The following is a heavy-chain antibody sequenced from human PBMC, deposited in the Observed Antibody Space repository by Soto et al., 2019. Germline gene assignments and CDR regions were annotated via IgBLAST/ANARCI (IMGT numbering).Heavy chain of an antibody. CDR3: ARPREGDRSVWSF. D-gene: IGHD6-19*01. Sequence: PGESLKISCKGSGYSFTNYWIGWVRQMPGKGLEWMGIIYPGDSDTRYSPSFQGQVTISADKSISTAYLQWSSLKASDTAMYYCARPREGDRSVWSFWGQGSLVTVSS. CDR2: IYPGDSDT. V-gene: IGHV5-51*01. J-gene: IGHJ4*02. CDR1: GYSFTNYW.